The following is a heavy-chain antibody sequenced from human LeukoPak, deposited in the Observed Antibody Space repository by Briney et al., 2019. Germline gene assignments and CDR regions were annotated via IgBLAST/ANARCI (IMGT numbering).Heavy chain of an antibody. J-gene: IGHJ4*02. CDR1: GGTFSSYA. D-gene: IGHD3-22*01. Sequence: GASVKVSCKASGGTFSSYAISWVRQAPGQGLEWMGRIIPIFGIANYAQKFQGRVTITADKSMSTAYMELSSLRSEDTAVYYCARMVDSSGPDIDYWGQGTLVTVSS. V-gene: IGHV1-69*04. CDR3: ARMVDSSGPDIDY. CDR2: IIPIFGIA.